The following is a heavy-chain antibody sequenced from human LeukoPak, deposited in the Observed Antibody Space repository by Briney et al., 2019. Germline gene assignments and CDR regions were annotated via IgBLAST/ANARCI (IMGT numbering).Heavy chain of an antibody. CDR2: MNATSGKT. CDR3: AKYKSGGYFDAGKRYYFDQ. Sequence: ASVKVSCKASGYTFTSYDINWVRQAPGQGLDWMGWMNATSGKTGQAQKFQGRITMTRDTSISTAYMELSSLRPEDTAVYYCAKYKSGGYFDAGKRYYFDQWGQGTPVTVSS. D-gene: IGHD3-9*01. CDR1: GYTFTSYD. J-gene: IGHJ4*02. V-gene: IGHV1-8*01.